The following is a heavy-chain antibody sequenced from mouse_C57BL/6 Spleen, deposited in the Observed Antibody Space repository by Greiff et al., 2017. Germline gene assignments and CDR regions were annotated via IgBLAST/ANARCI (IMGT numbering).Heavy chain of an antibody. J-gene: IGHJ4*01. Sequence: QVQLQQPGAELVRPGSSVKLSCKASGYTFTSYWMHWVKQRPIQGLEWIGNIDPSDSETHYNQKFKDKATLTVDKSSSTAYMQLSSLTSEDSAVYYCARGDSSGFAMDYWGQGTSVTVSS. CDR3: ARGDSSGFAMDY. CDR1: GYTFTSYW. V-gene: IGHV1-52*01. CDR2: IDPSDSET. D-gene: IGHD3-2*02.